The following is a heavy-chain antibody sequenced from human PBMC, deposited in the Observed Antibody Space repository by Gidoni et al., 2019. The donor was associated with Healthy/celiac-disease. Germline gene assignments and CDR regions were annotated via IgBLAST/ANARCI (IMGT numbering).Heavy chain of an antibody. Sequence: EVQLLESGGGLVQPGGSLRLSCAASGFTFSSYAMSWVRQAPGKGLGWLSAISGSGGSTYYADSVKGRFTISRDNSKNTLYLQMNSLRAEDTAVYYCAKGYGSGNPLYYGMDVWGQGTTVTVSS. CDR1: GFTFSSYA. J-gene: IGHJ6*02. D-gene: IGHD3-10*01. CDR3: AKGYGSGNPLYYGMDV. V-gene: IGHV3-23*01. CDR2: ISGSGGST.